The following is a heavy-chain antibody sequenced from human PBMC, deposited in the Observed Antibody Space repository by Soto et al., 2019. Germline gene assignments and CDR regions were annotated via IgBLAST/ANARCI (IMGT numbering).Heavy chain of an antibody. J-gene: IGHJ6*03. D-gene: IGHD2-15*01. V-gene: IGHV4-59*01. CDR1: DGSISSYD. CDR2: IYYSGST. Sequence: LTWTVLDGSISSYDWSWIRQQTGKGLEWIGYIYYSGSTNYNPSLKSRVTISVDTSKNQFSLKLSSVTAADTAVYYCARSYRRYCSGGSCYSYYYYYMDVWGKGTTVTVSS. CDR3: ARSYRRYCSGGSCYSYYYYYMDV.